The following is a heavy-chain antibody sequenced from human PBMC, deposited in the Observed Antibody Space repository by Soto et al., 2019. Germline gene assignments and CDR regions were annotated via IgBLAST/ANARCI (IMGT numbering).Heavy chain of an antibody. J-gene: IGHJ5*02. V-gene: IGHV5-51*01. D-gene: IGHD2-8*02. CDR3: ARGYCTDTICDPWFDP. Sequence: XESLKISCQGSGYAFSSYWIALVLQMPGKGLEWMGIIYPGDSDTRYSPSFQGQVTISVDKSITTAYLQWSSLKASDTAMYYCARGYCTDTICDPWFDPCGQRTLVTVSS. CDR1: GYAFSSYW. CDR2: IYPGDSDT.